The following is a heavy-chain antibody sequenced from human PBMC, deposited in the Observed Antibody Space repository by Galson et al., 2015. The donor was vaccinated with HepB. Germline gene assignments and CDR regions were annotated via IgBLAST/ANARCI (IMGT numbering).Heavy chain of an antibody. CDR1: GFTFSSYS. V-gene: IGHV3-21*01. D-gene: IGHD2-15*01. J-gene: IGHJ6*02. Sequence: SLRLSCAASGFTFSSYSMNWVRQAPGKGLEWVSSISSSSSYIYYADSVKGRFTISRDNAKNSLYLQMNSLRAEDTAVYYCARYCSGGSCYEPINYYYYGMDVWGQGTTVTVSS. CDR3: ARYCSGGSCYEPINYYYYGMDV. CDR2: ISSSSSYI.